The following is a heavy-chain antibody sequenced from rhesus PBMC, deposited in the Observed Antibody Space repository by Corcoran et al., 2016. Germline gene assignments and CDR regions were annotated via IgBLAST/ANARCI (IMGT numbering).Heavy chain of an antibody. CDR2: IKGNRGKP. J-gene: IGHJ5-2*02. D-gene: IGHD3-16*01. Sequence: QVQLQESGPGLVQPSETLSLICAVSVASISSYWWSCIRQPLGTGLEWIGEIKGNRGKPYYNPSRKSRDTISKDTSKIQFSLKLSSVTAADTAVYYCATGGSYFYNSLDVWGRGVLVTVSS. V-gene: IGHV4-80*01. CDR3: ATGGSYFYNSLDV. CDR1: VASISSYW.